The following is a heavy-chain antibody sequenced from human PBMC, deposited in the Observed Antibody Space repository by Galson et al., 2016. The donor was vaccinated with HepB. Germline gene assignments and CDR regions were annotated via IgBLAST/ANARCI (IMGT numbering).Heavy chain of an antibody. D-gene: IGHD3-22*01. CDR1: GFSISSGNW. J-gene: IGHJ6*02. Sequence: SETLSLTCAVSGFSISSGNWWGWIRQPPGKGLEWIGYTSLSGGTNYNPSLKSRATISVDTSKNVFSLKLASVTAADTAIYYCAKEGSVSYYDTGLDVWGQGATVTVSS. CDR2: TSLSGGT. CDR3: AKEGSVSYYDTGLDV. V-gene: IGHV4-28*03.